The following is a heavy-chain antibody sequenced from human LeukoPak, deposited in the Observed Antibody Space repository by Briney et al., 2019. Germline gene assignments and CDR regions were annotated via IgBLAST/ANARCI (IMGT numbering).Heavy chain of an antibody. CDR3: AKDHDADY. V-gene: IGHV3-23*01. CDR2: ISGSGVKT. J-gene: IGHJ4*02. D-gene: IGHD3-3*01. CDR1: GFTFSSYA. Sequence: GGSLRLSXAASGFTFSSYAMHWVRQAPGKGLEWVAGISGSGVKTYYADSVKGRFTISRDNSKKTLYLQMNSLRVEDTAVYYCAKDHDADYWGQGTLVTVSS.